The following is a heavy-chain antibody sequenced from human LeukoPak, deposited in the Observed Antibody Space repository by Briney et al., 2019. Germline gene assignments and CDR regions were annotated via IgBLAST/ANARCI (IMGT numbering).Heavy chain of an antibody. J-gene: IGHJ4*02. Sequence: ASVNVSCKASGYTFANYGISWVRQAPGQGLEWMGGIIPIFGTANYAQKFQGRVTITTDDSTSTAYMELSSLRSEDTAVYYCARERGGIAARDWGQGTLVTVSS. CDR1: GYTFANYG. D-gene: IGHD6-6*01. CDR2: IIPIFGTA. V-gene: IGHV1-69*05. CDR3: ARERGGIAARD.